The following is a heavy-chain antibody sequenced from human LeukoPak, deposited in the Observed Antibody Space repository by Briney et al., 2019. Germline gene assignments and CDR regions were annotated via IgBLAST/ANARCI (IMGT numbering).Heavy chain of an antibody. V-gene: IGHV1-2*02. D-gene: IGHD2-15*01. Sequence: GASVKVSCKASGYTFTGYYMHWVRQAPGQGLEWMGWINPNSGGTNYAQKFQGRVTMTRDTSISTAYMELSRLRSDDTAVYYCARPDRDIVVVVAADDAFDIWGQGTMVTVSS. CDR1: GYTFTGYY. CDR2: INPNSGGT. J-gene: IGHJ3*02. CDR3: ARPDRDIVVVVAADDAFDI.